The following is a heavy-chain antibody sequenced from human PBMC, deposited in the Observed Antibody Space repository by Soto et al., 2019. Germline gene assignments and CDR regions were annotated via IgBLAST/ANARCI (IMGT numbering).Heavy chain of an antibody. CDR2: ISDTAHRI. D-gene: IGHD1-26*01. V-gene: IGHV3-23*01. Sequence: PGGSLRLSCSASEFTFSSYAMTWVRQAPGKGLEWVASISDTAHRIFHADSVKGRFTISRDNSRNRLYLQMNSLRAEDTALYYCVILALGKFDFWGQGTLVTVSS. CDR1: EFTFSSYA. CDR3: VILALGKFDF. J-gene: IGHJ4*02.